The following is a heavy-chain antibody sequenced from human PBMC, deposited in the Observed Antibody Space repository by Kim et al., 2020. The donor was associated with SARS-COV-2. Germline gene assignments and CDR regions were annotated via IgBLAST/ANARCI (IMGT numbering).Heavy chain of an antibody. CDR3: ARGMSAEYFQY. J-gene: IGHJ1*01. Sequence: TTYDQKVQGRGTMTRATSTSTVYMGLSSLRSEDTAVYFCARGMSAEYFQYWGQGTLVTVSS. CDR2: T. V-gene: IGHV1-46*01.